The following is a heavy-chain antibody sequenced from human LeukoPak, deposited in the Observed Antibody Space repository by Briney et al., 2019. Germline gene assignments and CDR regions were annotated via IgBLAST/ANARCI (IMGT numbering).Heavy chain of an antibody. Sequence: ASVKVSCKASGYTFTGYYMHWVRQAPGQGLEWMGWINPNSGGTNYAQEFQGRVTMTRDTSISTAYMELSRLRSDDTAVYYCARAHPGATFDYWGQGTLVTVSS. D-gene: IGHD1-26*01. V-gene: IGHV1-2*02. CDR1: GYTFTGYY. CDR2: INPNSGGT. CDR3: ARAHPGATFDY. J-gene: IGHJ4*02.